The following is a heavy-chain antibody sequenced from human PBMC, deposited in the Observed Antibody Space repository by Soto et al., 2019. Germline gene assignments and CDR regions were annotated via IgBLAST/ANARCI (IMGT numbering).Heavy chain of an antibody. Sequence: EVQLVESGGGFVKPGGSLRLSCVASGLSFTNAWMSWVRQAPGKGPEWVGRIKSKTDGGTADYAAPVKGRSTISRDDSQNTLYPHMHTLKPENTALCPCRTDIGIYALDLWGPGTPVTVSS. V-gene: IGHV3-15*01. CDR1: GLSFTNAW. CDR2: IKSKTDGGTA. CDR3: RTDIGIYALDL. D-gene: IGHD1-26*01. J-gene: IGHJ6*02.